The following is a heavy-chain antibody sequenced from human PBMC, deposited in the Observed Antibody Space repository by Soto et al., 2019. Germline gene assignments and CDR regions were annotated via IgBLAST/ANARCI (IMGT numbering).Heavy chain of an antibody. Sequence: SETLSLTCAVSGYSISSGYYWGWIRQPPGKGLEWIGSIYHSGSTYYNPSLKSRVTISVDTSKNQFSLKLSSVTAADTAVYYCARGDTIFGVVSGMDVWGQRTTVTVSS. CDR2: IYHSGST. D-gene: IGHD3-3*01. CDR3: ARGDTIFGVVSGMDV. CDR1: GYSISSGYY. J-gene: IGHJ6*02. V-gene: IGHV4-38-2*01.